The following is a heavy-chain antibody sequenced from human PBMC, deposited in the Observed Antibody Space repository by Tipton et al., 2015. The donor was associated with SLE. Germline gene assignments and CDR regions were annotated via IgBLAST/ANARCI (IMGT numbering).Heavy chain of an antibody. Sequence: TLSLTCTVSGGSISSHYWSWIRRPPGKALEWIAYINYSGSTNYNPSLKSRVTMSVDTSKNQFSLKLTSVTAADTAIYYCATSRGLDAFDIWGQGTMVTVSS. CDR2: INYSGST. CDR1: GGSISSHY. V-gene: IGHV4-59*08. CDR3: ATSRGLDAFDI. D-gene: IGHD5-12*01. J-gene: IGHJ3*02.